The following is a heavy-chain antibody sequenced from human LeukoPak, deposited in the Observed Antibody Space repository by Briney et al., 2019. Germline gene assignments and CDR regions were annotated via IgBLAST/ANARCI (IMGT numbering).Heavy chain of an antibody. D-gene: IGHD6-13*01. CDR3: ARDGGSSWYPIAAYYYYYMDV. J-gene: IGHJ6*03. Sequence: GASVKVSCKASGYTFTSYGISWVRQAPGQGLEWMGWISAYNGNTNYAQKLQGRVTMTTDTSTSTAYMEQRSLRSDDTAVYYCARDGGSSWYPIAAYYYYYMDVWGKGTTVTISS. CDR1: GYTFTSYG. CDR2: ISAYNGNT. V-gene: IGHV1-18*01.